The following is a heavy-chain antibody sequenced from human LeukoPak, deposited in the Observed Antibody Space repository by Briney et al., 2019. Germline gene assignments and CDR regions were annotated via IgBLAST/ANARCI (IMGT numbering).Heavy chain of an antibody. CDR3: TRYSGYSDY. CDR1: GFTFADHA. J-gene: IGHJ4*02. V-gene: IGHV3-49*04. D-gene: IGHD5-12*01. Sequence: PGGSLRLSCTASGFTFADHAMSWVRQAPGKGLEGVGFIRSNTAYGGTTEYAASVKGRFTISRDDSKSIAYLQMNSLKTEDTAVYYCTRYSGYSDYWGQGTLVTVSS. CDR2: IRSNTAYGGTT.